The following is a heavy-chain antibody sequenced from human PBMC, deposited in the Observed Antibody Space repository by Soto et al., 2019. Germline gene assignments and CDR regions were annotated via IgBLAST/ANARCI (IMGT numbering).Heavy chain of an antibody. CDR1: GGSISSSRCH. V-gene: IGHV4-39*01. Sequence: SETLSLTCTVSGGSISSSRCHWGWIRQPPGKGLEWIASIKYGGTTFYNPSLKSRVTISLETSKSQFSLRLTSVTAADSAVYYCARLGAYYQSLDPWGPGTLVTVSS. CDR2: IKYGGTT. D-gene: IGHD2-21*01. CDR3: ARLGAYYQSLDP. J-gene: IGHJ5*02.